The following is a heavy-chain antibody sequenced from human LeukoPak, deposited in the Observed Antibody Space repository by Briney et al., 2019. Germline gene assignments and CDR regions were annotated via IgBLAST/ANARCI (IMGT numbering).Heavy chain of an antibody. D-gene: IGHD3-22*01. V-gene: IGHV1-69*13. J-gene: IGHJ4*02. Sequence: GASVKVSCTASGGTFSSYAISWVRQAPGQGLEWMGGIIPIFGTANYAQKFQGRVTITADESTSTAYMELSSLRSEDTAVYYCARHPLPGDSSGYYYFDYWGQGTLVTVSS. CDR2: IIPIFGTA. CDR3: ARHPLPGDSSGYYYFDY. CDR1: GGTFSSYA.